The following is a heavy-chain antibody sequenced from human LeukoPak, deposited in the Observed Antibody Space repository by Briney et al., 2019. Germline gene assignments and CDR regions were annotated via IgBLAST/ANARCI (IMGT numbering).Heavy chain of an antibody. J-gene: IGHJ4*02. CDR3: AREGITGVYDFPRFDY. CDR1: GFTFSSYS. V-gene: IGHV3-21*01. D-gene: IGHD3-3*01. CDR2: ISSSSSYI. Sequence: GGSLRLSCAASGFTFSSYSMNWVRQAPGKGLEWVSSISSSSSYIYYADSVKGRFTISRDNAKNSLYLQMNSLRAEDTAVYYCAREGITGVYDFPRFDYWGQGTLVTVSS.